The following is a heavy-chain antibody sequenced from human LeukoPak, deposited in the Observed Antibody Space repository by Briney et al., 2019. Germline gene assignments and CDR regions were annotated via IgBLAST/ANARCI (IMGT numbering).Heavy chain of an antibody. CDR1: GFTFSSYG. Sequence: QAGGSLRLSCAASGFTFSSYGMHWVRQAPGKGLEWVAVISYDGSNKYYADSVKGRFTISRDNSKNTLYLQMNSLRAEDTAVYYCAKTLHPGYSYGSLSSWGQGTLVTVSS. D-gene: IGHD5-18*01. V-gene: IGHV3-30*18. CDR2: ISYDGSNK. J-gene: IGHJ4*02. CDR3: AKTLHPGYSYGSLSS.